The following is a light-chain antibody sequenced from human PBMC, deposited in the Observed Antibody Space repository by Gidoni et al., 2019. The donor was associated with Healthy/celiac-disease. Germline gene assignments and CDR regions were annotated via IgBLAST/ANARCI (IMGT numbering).Light chain of an antibody. Sequence: SYELTQPPSGSFSPGQTARITCSGDALPKKYAYWYQQKSGQAPVLVIYEDSKRPSGIPERFSGSSAGTMATLTIRGAKVEDEAGYYCYSTDSSGSPLFGGGTKLTVL. V-gene: IGLV3-10*01. CDR2: EDS. J-gene: IGLJ2*01. CDR3: YSTDSSGSPL. CDR1: ALPKKY.